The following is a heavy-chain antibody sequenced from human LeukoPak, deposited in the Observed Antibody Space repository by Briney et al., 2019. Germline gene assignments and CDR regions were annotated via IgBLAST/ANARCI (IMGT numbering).Heavy chain of an antibody. D-gene: IGHD3-3*01. CDR3: ARDVLYDLWSGYYSRGDFDY. V-gene: IGHV1-18*01. Sequence: ASVKVSCKASGYTFTSYGISWVRQAPGQGLEWMGWISAYNGNTNYAQKLQGRVTMTTDTSTSTAYMELRSLRSDDTAVYYCARDVLYDLWSGYYSRGDFDYWGQGTLVTVSS. CDR1: GYTFTSYG. CDR2: ISAYNGNT. J-gene: IGHJ4*02.